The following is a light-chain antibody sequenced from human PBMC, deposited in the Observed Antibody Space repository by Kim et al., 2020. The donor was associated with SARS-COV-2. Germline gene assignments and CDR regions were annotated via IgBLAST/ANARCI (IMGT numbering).Light chain of an antibody. CDR3: QSYDSSDHVV. Sequence: KTVTLSCPGSSRSTASNYVHCYQQRPGSAPPTVIYVDNQSPSAFPNPFSGSSDSSSNSASLTISGLKTDDEADYYCQSYDSSDHVVFGGGTQLTVL. V-gene: IGLV6-57*02. CDR2: VDN. CDR1: SRSTASNY. J-gene: IGLJ2*01.